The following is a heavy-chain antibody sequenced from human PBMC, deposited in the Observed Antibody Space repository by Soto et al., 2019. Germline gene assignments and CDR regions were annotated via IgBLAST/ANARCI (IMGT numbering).Heavy chain of an antibody. CDR3: ARGRGGSYGGNAAHFDI. CDR2: IWYDGSKK. CDR1: GFTFSGFG. Sequence: QVQLLESGGGVVQPGTSLRLSCEASGFTFSGFGMHWVRQAPGKGLEWVAVIWYDGSKKYYADCVKGRFTISRDNSKNALYLQMNSLRAEDTAVYYCARGRGGSYGGNAAHFDIWGQGTLVTVSS. D-gene: IGHD4-17*01. V-gene: IGHV3-33*01. J-gene: IGHJ3*02.